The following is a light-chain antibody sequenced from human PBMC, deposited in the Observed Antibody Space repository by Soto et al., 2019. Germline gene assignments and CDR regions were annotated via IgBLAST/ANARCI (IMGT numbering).Light chain of an antibody. J-gene: IGLJ1*01. CDR2: DDG. CDR1: SSNIGAGYD. V-gene: IGLV1-51*01. Sequence: QSVLTQPPSVSGAPGQRVTISCTGSSSNIGAGYDVHWYQQLPGTAPKLLIYDDGKRPSGIPDRFSGSKSGTSATLGITGFQTGDEADYYCGSWDSSLSAYVFGTGTKVTVL. CDR3: GSWDSSLSAYV.